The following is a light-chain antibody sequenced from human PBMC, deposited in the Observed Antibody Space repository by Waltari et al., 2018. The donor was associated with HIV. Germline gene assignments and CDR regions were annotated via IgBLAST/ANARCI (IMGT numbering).Light chain of an antibody. CDR3: SSYAGINPVI. V-gene: IGLV2-8*01. J-gene: IGLJ2*01. CDR2: GDT. Sequence: QSALTQPPSASGSLGQSVTISCTGTRSAVVRYDYLSRSQQHPGNTPKPHTFGDTSGSSGGTDRLSGSKSGNTASLTVSGLQAEDGAEYSCSSYAGINPVIFGGGTTLTVL. CDR1: RSAVVRYDY.